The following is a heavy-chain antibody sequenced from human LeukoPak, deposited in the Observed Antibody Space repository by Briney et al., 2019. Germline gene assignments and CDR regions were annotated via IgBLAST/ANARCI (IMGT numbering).Heavy chain of an antibody. D-gene: IGHD3-10*01. J-gene: IGHJ1*01. CDR1: GFTFSSYG. CDR2: ISDNDGTT. CDR3: VRHDSYIPF. V-gene: IGHV3-23*01. Sequence: GGSLRLSCAASGFTFSSYGMSWVRQTPGKGLEWVSGISDNDGTTYYTDSVKGRFTISRDNSKDTVSLQMNNLKAADTALDSCVRHDSYIPFWGQGSLVTVSS.